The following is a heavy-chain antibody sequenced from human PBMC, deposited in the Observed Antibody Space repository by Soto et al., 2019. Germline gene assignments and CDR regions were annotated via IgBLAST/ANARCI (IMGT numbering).Heavy chain of an antibody. V-gene: IGHV4-39*01. Sequence: QLQLQESGPGLVKPSETLSLTCTVSGGSISSSSYYWGWIRQPPGKGLEWIGSIYYSGSTYYNPSLKSRVTISVDTSKNQFSLKLSSVTAADTAVYYCARQQLHYYYYYGMDVWGQGTTVTVSS. CDR3: ARQQLHYYYYYGMDV. CDR1: GGSISSSSYY. J-gene: IGHJ6*02. CDR2: IYYSGST. D-gene: IGHD6-13*01.